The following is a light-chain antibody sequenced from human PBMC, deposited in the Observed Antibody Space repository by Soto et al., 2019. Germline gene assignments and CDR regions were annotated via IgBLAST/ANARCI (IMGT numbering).Light chain of an antibody. Sequence: DIQMTQSPSSLSASVGDRVTITCRASQSISNYLNWYQQKPGKAPKLLIYAASSLQSGVPSRFSGSGSGTDFTLTISSLQPDDSATYYCQQYNNFPLTFGGGTKVEI. CDR1: QSISNY. V-gene: IGKV1-39*01. CDR3: QQYNNFPLT. CDR2: AAS. J-gene: IGKJ4*01.